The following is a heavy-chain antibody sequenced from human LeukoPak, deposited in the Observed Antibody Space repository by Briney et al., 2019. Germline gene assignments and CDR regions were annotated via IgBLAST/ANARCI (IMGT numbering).Heavy chain of an antibody. CDR1: GGSISSYY. Sequence: SETLSLTCTVSGGSISSYYWSWIRQPPGKGLEWIGYIYYSGSTNYNPSLKSRVTISVDTSKNQFSLKLSSVTAADTAVYYCARDSRFRDFWSGYHSGGWFDPWGQGTLVTVSS. D-gene: IGHD3-3*01. CDR2: IYYSGST. V-gene: IGHV4-59*01. J-gene: IGHJ5*02. CDR3: ARDSRFRDFWSGYHSGGWFDP.